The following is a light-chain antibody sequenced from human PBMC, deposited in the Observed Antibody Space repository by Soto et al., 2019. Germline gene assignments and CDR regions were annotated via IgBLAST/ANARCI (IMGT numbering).Light chain of an antibody. CDR3: QQRSNWRWT. CDR1: QSVSSY. Sequence: EIVLTQSPATLSLSPGERATLSCRASQSVSSYLAWYQQKPGQAPRLLIYDASNRATGIPARFSGSGSGTDFTLTISSLGPEDFAVYYCQQRSNWRWTFGQGTKVDIK. CDR2: DAS. V-gene: IGKV3-11*01. J-gene: IGKJ1*01.